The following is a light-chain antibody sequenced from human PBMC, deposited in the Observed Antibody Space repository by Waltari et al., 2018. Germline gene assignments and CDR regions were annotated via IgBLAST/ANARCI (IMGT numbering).Light chain of an antibody. J-gene: IGKJ2*01. Sequence: ILTQSPDSQSVSLGEKVTLTCRASETIDNDLHWFQQRPDQSPKILTKFASQSVTGAHSRFSGRLSGTDFTLTINRLGAVDAATYFCCRTSSFSQDTFGQGTRLDI. CDR3: CRTSSFSQDT. V-gene: IGKV6-21*01. CDR1: ETIDND. CDR2: FAS.